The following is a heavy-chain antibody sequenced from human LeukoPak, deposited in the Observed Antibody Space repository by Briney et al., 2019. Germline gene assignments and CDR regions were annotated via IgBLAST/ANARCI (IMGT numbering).Heavy chain of an antibody. J-gene: IGHJ4*02. D-gene: IGHD1-26*01. V-gene: IGHV4-39*01. CDR3: ASHIPLVGAIDY. CDR1: GGSISSGSYY. CDR2: MYHRGST. Sequence: SETLSLSCTVSGGSISSGSYYWGRIRRSPGKGLEWIGSMYHRGSTYYNPSLKSRVTISVDTSKNQFSLKLSSVTAADTAASYCASHIPLVGAIDYWGQGTLVTVSS.